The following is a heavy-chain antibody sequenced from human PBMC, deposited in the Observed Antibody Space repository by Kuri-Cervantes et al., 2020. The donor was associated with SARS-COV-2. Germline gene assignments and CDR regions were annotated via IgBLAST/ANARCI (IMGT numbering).Heavy chain of an antibody. D-gene: IGHD2-15*01. CDR3: ARNIGSGKDIYYYYMDV. V-gene: IGHV3-21*01. CDR1: GFTFSSYW. CDR2: ISSSSSYI. Sequence: GGSLRLSCAASGFTFSSYWMHWVRQAPGKGLVWVSSISSSSSYIYYADSVKGRFTISRDNAKNSLYLQVNSLRAEDTAVYYCARNIGSGKDIYYYYMDVWGKGTTVTVSS. J-gene: IGHJ6*03.